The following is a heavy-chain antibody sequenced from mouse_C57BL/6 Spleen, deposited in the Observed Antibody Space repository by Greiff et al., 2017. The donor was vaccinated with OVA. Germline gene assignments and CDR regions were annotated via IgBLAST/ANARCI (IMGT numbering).Heavy chain of an antibody. J-gene: IGHJ2*01. D-gene: IGHD2-14*01. CDR2: INPGSGGT. CDR1: GYAFTNYL. Sequence: QVQLQQSGAELVRPGTSVKVSCKASGYAFTNYLIEWVKQRPGQGLEWIGVINPGSGGTNYNEKFKGKATLTADKSSSTAYMQLSSLTSEDSAVYFCARGGVPIDPFDYWGQGTTLTVSS. V-gene: IGHV1-54*01. CDR3: ARGGVPIDPFDY.